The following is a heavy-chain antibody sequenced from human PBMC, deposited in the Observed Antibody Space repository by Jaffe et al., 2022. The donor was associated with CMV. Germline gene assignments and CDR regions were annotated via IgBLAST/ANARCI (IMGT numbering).Heavy chain of an antibody. D-gene: IGHD3-3*01. CDR2: IYYSGST. J-gene: IGHJ5*02. Sequence: QLQLQESGPGLVKPSETLSLTCTVSGGSISSSSYYWGWIRQPPGKGLEWIGSIYYSGSTYYNPSLKSRVTISVDTSKNQFSLKLSSVTAADTAVYYCARHDITIFGVVIGWFDPWGQGTLVTVSS. CDR3: ARHDITIFGVVIGWFDP. CDR1: GGSISSSSYY. V-gene: IGHV4-39*01.